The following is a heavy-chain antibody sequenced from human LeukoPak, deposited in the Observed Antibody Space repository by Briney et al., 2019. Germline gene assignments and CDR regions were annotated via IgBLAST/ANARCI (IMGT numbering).Heavy chain of an antibody. CDR3: ARSIILGATHWFDP. V-gene: IGHV1-8*03. CDR1: GYTFTSYD. Sequence: ASVKVSCKASGYTFTSYDINWVRQATGQGLEWMGWMNPNSGNTGYAQKFQGRVTITRNTSISTAYMELSSLRSEDTAVYYCARSIILGATHWFDPWGQGTLVTVSS. D-gene: IGHD1-26*01. J-gene: IGHJ5*02. CDR2: MNPNSGNT.